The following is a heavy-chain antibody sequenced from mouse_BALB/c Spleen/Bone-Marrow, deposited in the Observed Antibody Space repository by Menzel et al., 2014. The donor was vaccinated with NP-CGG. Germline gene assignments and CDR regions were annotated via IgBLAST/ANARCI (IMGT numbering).Heavy chain of an antibody. V-gene: IGHV1S137*01. CDR1: GYTFTDYA. J-gene: IGHJ3*01. CDR3: APGYDVYSAGFAH. D-gene: IGHD2-3*01. Sequence: VHLVESGAELVRPGVSVKISCKGSGYTFTDYAIHWVKQRHAKSLEWIGLINTYYGDATYNLKYKGKATMTVDKSSSAAYMELARLSSEDTATYYSAPGYDVYSAGFAHWGHKSLVSLS. CDR2: INTYYGDA.